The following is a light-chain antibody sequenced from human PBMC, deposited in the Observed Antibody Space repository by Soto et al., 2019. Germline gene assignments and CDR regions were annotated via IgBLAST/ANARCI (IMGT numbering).Light chain of an antibody. CDR2: GAS. J-gene: IGKJ1*01. CDR3: HQYGILPRT. CDR1: QSLTNNY. Sequence: EIVLTQSPGTLSMSPGERATLSCRASQSLTNNYLAWFQQKPGQAPRLLIYGASNRPTDIPDRFSGSGSLTDFSLTISRLEPEDFAVYYCHQYGILPRTFGQGTKVDI. V-gene: IGKV3-20*01.